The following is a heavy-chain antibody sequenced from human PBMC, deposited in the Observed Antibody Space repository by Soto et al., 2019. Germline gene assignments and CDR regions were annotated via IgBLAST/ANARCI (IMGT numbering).Heavy chain of an antibody. J-gene: IGHJ4*02. CDR3: ARSAYFSRDPDFDY. Sequence: GGSLRLSCAASGFTFSSYWMSWVRQAPGKGLEWVANIKQDGSEKYYVDSGKGRFTISRDNAKNSLYLQMNSLRAEDTAVYYCARSAYFSRDPDFDYWGQGTLVTVSS. D-gene: IGHD2-21*01. CDR2: IKQDGSEK. CDR1: GFTFSSYW. V-gene: IGHV3-7*01.